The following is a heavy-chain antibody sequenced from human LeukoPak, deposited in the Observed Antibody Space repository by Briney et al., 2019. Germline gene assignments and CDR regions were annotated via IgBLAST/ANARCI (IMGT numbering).Heavy chain of an antibody. V-gene: IGHV1-69-2*01. CDR2: VDPEDGET. D-gene: IGHD3-22*01. CDR3: VFDSSGYLSRSLPPYFDS. Sequence: GASVKVSCKVSGYTFTDYYMHWVQQAPGKGLEWMGLVDPEDGETIYAEKFQGRVTITADTSTDTAYMELSSLRSEDTAVYYCVFDSSGYLSRSLPPYFDSWGQGTLVTVSS. CDR1: GYTFTDYY. J-gene: IGHJ4*02.